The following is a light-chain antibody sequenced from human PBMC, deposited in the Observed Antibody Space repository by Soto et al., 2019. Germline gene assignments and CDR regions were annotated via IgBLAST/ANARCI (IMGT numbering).Light chain of an antibody. V-gene: IGKV4-1*01. J-gene: IGKJ1*01. Sequence: DIVMTQSPDSLAVSLGERATINCKSSQSVLSSSNNKNYLAWYQQKPGQPPKLLIYCASTRESGVPDRFSGSGSGTDFTLTISSLQAEDVAFYYCQQYDSTLTFGQGTKVEIK. CDR2: CAS. CDR1: QSVLSSSNNKNY. CDR3: QQYDSTLT.